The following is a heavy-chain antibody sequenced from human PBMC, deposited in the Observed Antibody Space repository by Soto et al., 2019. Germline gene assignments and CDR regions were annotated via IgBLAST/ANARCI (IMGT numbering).Heavy chain of an antibody. J-gene: IGHJ3*01. D-gene: IGHD2-21*02. CDR2: IGSAGDT. CDR1: GFTFSNYD. CDR3: ARGGGGDCLGAFDV. Sequence: ESGGGVVQPGGSLRLSCGASGFTFSNYDMYWVRQVTGKGLEWVSAIGSAGDTHYPGSVKGRFTISREDAKNSLYLQMDSLRAGDTAVYYCARGGGGDCLGAFDVWCQGTNVTVSS. V-gene: IGHV3-13*01.